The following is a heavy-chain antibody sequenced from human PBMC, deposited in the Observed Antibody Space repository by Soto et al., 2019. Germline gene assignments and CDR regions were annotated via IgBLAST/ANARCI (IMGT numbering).Heavy chain of an antibody. CDR1: GFTFSIYA. V-gene: IGHV3-23*01. Sequence: GGSLRLSCAASGFTFSIYAMSWVRQAPGKGLEWVSAISGSGGSTYYADSVKGRFTISRDDSKNTLYLQMNSLRAEDTAVYYCAKVWSIAVAGTRAFDIWGQGTMITISS. CDR2: ISGSGGST. CDR3: AKVWSIAVAGTRAFDI. D-gene: IGHD6-19*01. J-gene: IGHJ3*02.